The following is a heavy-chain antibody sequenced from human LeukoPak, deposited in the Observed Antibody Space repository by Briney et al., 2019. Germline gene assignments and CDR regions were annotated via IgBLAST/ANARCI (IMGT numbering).Heavy chain of an antibody. CDR3: ARDLGVGYDFWSGYLDPHFDY. CDR1: GYTFTSYG. V-gene: IGHV1-18*01. CDR2: ISAYNGNT. J-gene: IGHJ4*02. Sequence: ASVKVPCKASGYTFTSYGISWVRQAPGQGLEWMGWISAYNGNTNYAQKLQGRVTMTTDTSTSTAYMELRSLRSDDTAVYYCARDLGVGYDFWSGYLDPHFDYWGQGTLVTVSS. D-gene: IGHD3-3*01.